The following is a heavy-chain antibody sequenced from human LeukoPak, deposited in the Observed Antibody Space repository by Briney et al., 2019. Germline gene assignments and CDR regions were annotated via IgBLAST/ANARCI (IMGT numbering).Heavy chain of an antibody. V-gene: IGHV3-21*01. D-gene: IGHD5-18*01. J-gene: IGHJ6*03. Sequence: GGSLRLSCAASGFTFSSYSMNWVRQAPGKGLEWVSSTSSSSSYIYYADSVKGRFTISRDNAKNSLYLQMNSLRAEDTAVYYCARGGYSYGPHYYYYMDVWGKGTTVTVSS. CDR1: GFTFSSYS. CDR3: ARGGYSYGPHYYYYMDV. CDR2: TSSSSSYI.